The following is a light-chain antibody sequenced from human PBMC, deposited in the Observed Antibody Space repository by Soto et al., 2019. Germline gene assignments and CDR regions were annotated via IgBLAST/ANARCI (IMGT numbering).Light chain of an antibody. J-gene: IGLJ1*01. CDR2: GNN. V-gene: IGLV1-40*01. CDR3: QSYDRSLTALV. Sequence: QSVLTQPPSVSGAPGQRVTISCTGSGYNIGSNYDVHWYQFLPGSAPKLLIYGNNNRPSGVPDRFSGSKSGTSATLAVTGLQVEDEADYYCQSYDRSLTALVLGTGTKLTVL. CDR1: GYNIGSNYD.